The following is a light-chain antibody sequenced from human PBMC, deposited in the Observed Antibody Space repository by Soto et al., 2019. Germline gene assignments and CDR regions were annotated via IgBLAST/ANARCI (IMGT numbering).Light chain of an antibody. J-gene: IGKJ1*01. CDR3: QQYSSNST. V-gene: IGKV1-5*03. CDR1: QSTSSY. Sequence: DIQMTQSPSTLSASVGDRVTITCRASQSTSSYLAWYQQKPGKAPKLLIYQASSLENGVPSRFSGSGSGTEFSLTIRSLKPDDFATYYCQQYSSNSTFGQGTKVDIK. CDR2: QAS.